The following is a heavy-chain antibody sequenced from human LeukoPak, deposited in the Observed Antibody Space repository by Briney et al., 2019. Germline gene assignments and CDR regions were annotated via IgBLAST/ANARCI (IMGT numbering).Heavy chain of an antibody. V-gene: IGHV1-8*03. Sequence: ASVKVSCKASGYTFTSYDINWVRQATGQGLEWMGWMNPNSGNTGYAQKFQGRVTITRNTSISTAYMELSSLRSEDTAVYYCARSIAARQEVDYWGQGTLVTVSS. J-gene: IGHJ4*02. CDR1: GYTFTSYD. D-gene: IGHD6-6*01. CDR3: ARSIAARQEVDY. CDR2: MNPNSGNT.